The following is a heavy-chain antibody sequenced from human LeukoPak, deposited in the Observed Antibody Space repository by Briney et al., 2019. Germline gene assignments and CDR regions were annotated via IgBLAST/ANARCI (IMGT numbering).Heavy chain of an antibody. V-gene: IGHV1-8*03. D-gene: IGHD2-15*01. CDR2: MNPNSGNT. J-gene: IGHJ4*02. CDR3: ARDIGSVVVVAATPGY. CDR1: GYTFTSYD. Sequence: GASVKVSCKASGYTFTSYDINWVRQAPGQGLEWMGWMNPNSGNTGYAQKFQGRLTVTRNTSISTAYLELSSLRSDDTAVYYCARDIGSVVVVAATPGYWGQGTLVTVSS.